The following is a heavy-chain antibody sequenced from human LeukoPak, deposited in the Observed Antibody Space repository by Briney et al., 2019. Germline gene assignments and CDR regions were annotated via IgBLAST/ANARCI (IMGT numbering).Heavy chain of an antibody. Sequence: GGSLRLSCAASGFTFSSYAMSWVRRAPGKGLEWVSTITDSGGTTNYADSVKGRFTISRDNSKNTLSLQVNSLSAEDTAVYYCAKGRYCDSTTCAYHGLDVWGQGTTVTVSS. J-gene: IGHJ6*02. CDR2: ITDSGGTT. CDR1: GFTFSSYA. CDR3: AKGRYCDSTTCAYHGLDV. D-gene: IGHD2-2*01. V-gene: IGHV3-23*01.